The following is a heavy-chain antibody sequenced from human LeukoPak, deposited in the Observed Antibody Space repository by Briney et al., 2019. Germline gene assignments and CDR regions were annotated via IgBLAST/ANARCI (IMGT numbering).Heavy chain of an antibody. J-gene: IGHJ4*02. CDR2: IKQDGSEK. V-gene: IGHV3-7*01. Sequence: GGSLRLSCAASGFTFSSYWMSWVRQAPGKGLEWVANIKQDGSEKYYVDSVKGRFTISRDNAKNSLYLQMNSLRAEDTAVYYCARDAPSITMVRGVMDYWGQGTLVTVSS. CDR3: ARDAPSITMVRGVMDY. CDR1: GFTFSSYW. D-gene: IGHD3-10*01.